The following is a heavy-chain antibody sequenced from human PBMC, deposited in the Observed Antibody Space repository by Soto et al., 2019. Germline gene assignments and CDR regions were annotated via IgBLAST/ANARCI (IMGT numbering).Heavy chain of an antibody. Sequence: QVQLQQWGAGLLKPSETLSLTCAVYGGSFSGYYWSWIRQPPGKGLEWIGEINHSGSTNYNPSLKSPVTIAVDTSKNQFSLKLSSVTAADTAVYYCARYALGYCSSTSCYALDYWGQGTLVTVSS. CDR3: ARYALGYCSSTSCYALDY. V-gene: IGHV4-34*01. D-gene: IGHD2-2*01. CDR2: INHSGST. J-gene: IGHJ4*02. CDR1: GGSFSGYY.